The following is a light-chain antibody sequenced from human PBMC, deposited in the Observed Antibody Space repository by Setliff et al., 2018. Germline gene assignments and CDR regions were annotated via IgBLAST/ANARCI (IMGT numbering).Light chain of an antibody. V-gene: IGLV2-14*01. J-gene: IGLJ3*02. Sequence: QSALTQPASVSGSPGQSITISCTGTSIDIDGYNYVSWYQQHPGKVPKLMIYEVTNRPSGVSYRFSGSKSGNTASLTISGLQAEDEADYYCSSYTSSDTWVFGGGTKVNVL. CDR2: EVT. CDR3: SSYTSSDTWV. CDR1: SIDIDGYNY.